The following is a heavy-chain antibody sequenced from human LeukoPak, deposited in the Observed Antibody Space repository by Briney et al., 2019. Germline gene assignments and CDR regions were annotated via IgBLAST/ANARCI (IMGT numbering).Heavy chain of an antibody. J-gene: IGHJ5*02. D-gene: IGHD3-9*01. V-gene: IGHV3-23*01. CDR2: ISGSGGST. Sequence: PGGSLRLSCAASGFTFSSYAMSWVRQAPGKGLEWVSAISGSGGSTYYADSVKGRFTISRDNAKNSLYLQMNSLRAEDTAVYYCAREEILTGYYGWFDPWGQGTLVTVSS. CDR1: GFTFSSYA. CDR3: AREEILTGYYGWFDP.